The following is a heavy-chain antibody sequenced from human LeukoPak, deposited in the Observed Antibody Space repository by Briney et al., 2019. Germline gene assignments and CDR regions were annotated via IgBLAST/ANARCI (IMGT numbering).Heavy chain of an antibody. J-gene: IGHJ4*02. D-gene: IGHD2-2*01. V-gene: IGHV3-30-3*01. CDR2: ISYDVSDK. Sequence: GGSLRLSCAASGFTFSSYPMHWVRQAPGKGLECVAVISYDVSDKSYADSVMGRFTISRDNSRKTLYLQMNSLRAEDTAVYYCAREASEKGGIDYWGQGTLVTVS. CDR3: AREASEKGGIDY. CDR1: GFTFSSYP.